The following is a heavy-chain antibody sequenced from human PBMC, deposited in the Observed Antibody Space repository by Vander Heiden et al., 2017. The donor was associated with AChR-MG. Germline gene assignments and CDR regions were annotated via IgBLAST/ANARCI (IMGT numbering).Heavy chain of an antibody. CDR1: GFTFDDYG. J-gene: IGHJ6*02. V-gene: IGHV3-20*01. Sequence: EVQLVESGGGVVRPGGSLRLSCAAYGFTFDDYGMSWVRQAPGKGLEWVSCINWNGGSTGYADSVKGRFTISRDNAKNSLYLQMNSLRAEDTALYHCARGGAEYYYYGMDVWGQGTTVTVSS. CDR2: INWNGGST. D-gene: IGHD1-26*01. CDR3: ARGGAEYYYYGMDV.